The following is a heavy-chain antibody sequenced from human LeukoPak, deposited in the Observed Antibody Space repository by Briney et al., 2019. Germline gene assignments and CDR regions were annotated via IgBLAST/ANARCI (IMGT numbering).Heavy chain of an antibody. CDR3: ARVLYCSGGSCYSGDYYGMDV. D-gene: IGHD2-15*01. CDR1: GYTFTGYY. J-gene: IGHJ6*02. CDR2: INPNSGGT. Sequence: GASVNVSCKASGYTFTGYYMHWVRQAPGQGLEWMGWINPNSGGTNHAQKFQGRVTMTRDTSISTAYMELSRLRSDDTAVYYCARVLYCSGGSCYSGDYYGMDVRGQGTTVTVSS. V-gene: IGHV1-2*02.